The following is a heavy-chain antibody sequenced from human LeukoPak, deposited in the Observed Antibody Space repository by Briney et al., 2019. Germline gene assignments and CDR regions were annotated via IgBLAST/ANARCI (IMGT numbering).Heavy chain of an antibody. J-gene: IGHJ2*01. V-gene: IGHV4-59*01. CDR1: GGYSSSYY. Sequence: WETLSLTCSVSGGYSSSYYWSWIRQPTGKGLEGFGYIYYSGSTNYNPSLKSRVTISVDTYKTQSSLKLSSSTTADTAADYFSRGRRVLYYDILAGLTWYFDLWGRGTLVTVPS. CDR2: IYYSGST. D-gene: IGHD3-9*01. CDR3: SRGRRVLYYDILAGLTWYFDL.